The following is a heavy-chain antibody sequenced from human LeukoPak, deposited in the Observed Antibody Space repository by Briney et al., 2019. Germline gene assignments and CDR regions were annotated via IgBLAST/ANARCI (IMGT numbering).Heavy chain of an antibody. CDR2: IYYSGST. CDR3: ARAPLYCSSTSCYFAGFDP. J-gene: IGHJ5*02. Sequence: SETLSLTCTVSGGSISSSSYYWGWIRQPPGKGLEWIASIYYSGSTYYNPSLKSRVTISVDTSKNQFSLKLSSVTAADTAVYYCARAPLYCSSTSCYFAGFDPWGQGTLVTVSS. CDR1: GGSISSSSYY. D-gene: IGHD2-2*01. V-gene: IGHV4-39*07.